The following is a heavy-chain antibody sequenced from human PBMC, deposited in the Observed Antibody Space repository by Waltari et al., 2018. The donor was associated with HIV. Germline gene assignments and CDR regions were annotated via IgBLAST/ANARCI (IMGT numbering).Heavy chain of an antibody. CDR2: ISSSSSTI. J-gene: IGHJ4*02. CDR1: GFTFSSYS. V-gene: IGHV3-48*02. CDR3: ARGLDSSGYYYGGPFDY. Sequence: EVQLVESGGGLVQPGGSLRLSCAASGFTFSSYSMNWVRQAPGTGLEWVSYISSSSSTIYYADSVKGRFTISRDNAKNSLYLQMNSLRDEDTAVYYCARGLDSSGYYYGGPFDYWGQGTLVTVSS. D-gene: IGHD3-22*01.